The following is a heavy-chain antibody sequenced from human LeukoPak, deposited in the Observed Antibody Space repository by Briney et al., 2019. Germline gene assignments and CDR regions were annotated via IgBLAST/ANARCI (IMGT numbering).Heavy chain of an antibody. CDR2: ISGSGGST. CDR3: ARDSGTVGVGY. CDR1: GFTFSSYA. D-gene: IGHD1-26*01. Sequence: GGSLRLSCAASGFTFSSYAMSWVRQAPGKGLEWVSAISGSGGSTYYADSVKGRFTISRDNAKNSLYLQMNSLRAEDTAVYYCARDSGTVGVGYWGQGTLVTVSS. V-gene: IGHV3-23*01. J-gene: IGHJ4*02.